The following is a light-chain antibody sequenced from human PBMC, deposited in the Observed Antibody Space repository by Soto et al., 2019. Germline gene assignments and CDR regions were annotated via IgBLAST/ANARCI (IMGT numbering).Light chain of an antibody. CDR3: QQRSNWPT. J-gene: IGKJ5*01. CDR2: DAS. Sequence: TLSCRASQSVSSYLAWYQQKPGQAPRLLIYDASNRATGIPARFSGSGSGTDFTLTISSLEPEDFAVYYCQQRSNWPTFGQGTRLEIK. CDR1: QSVSSY. V-gene: IGKV3-11*01.